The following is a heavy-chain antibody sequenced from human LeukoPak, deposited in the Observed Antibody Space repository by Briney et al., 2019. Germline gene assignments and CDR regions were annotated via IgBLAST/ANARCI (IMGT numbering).Heavy chain of an antibody. Sequence: GGSLRLSCAASGFTFSSYAMHWVRQAPGKGLEWVAVISYDGSNKYYADSVKGRFTISRDNSKNTLYLQMNSLRAEDTAVYYCAGGYSYGPTTFDYWGQGTLVTVSS. CDR1: GFTFSSYA. CDR3: AGGYSYGPTTFDY. J-gene: IGHJ4*02. D-gene: IGHD5-18*01. CDR2: ISYDGSNK. V-gene: IGHV3-30*04.